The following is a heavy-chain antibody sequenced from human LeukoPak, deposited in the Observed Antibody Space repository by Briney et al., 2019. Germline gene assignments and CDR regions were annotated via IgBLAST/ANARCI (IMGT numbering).Heavy chain of an antibody. V-gene: IGHV3-48*03. CDR3: ARDEYSGLYYYMDV. CDR1: GFSFSSYE. D-gene: IGHD5-12*01. CDR2: IGSTTNSI. J-gene: IGHJ6*03. Sequence: PGGSLILSCAASGFSFSSYEMNWGRQAPGKGLEWVSYIGSTTNSIYYADSVKGRFTISRDNAKKSLHLQMNSLRAEDTAVYYCARDEYSGLYYYMDVWGKGTTVTVSS.